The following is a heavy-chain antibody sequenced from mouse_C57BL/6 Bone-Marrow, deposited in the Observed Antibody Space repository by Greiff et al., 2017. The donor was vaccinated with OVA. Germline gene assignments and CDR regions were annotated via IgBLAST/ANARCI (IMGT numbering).Heavy chain of an antibody. CDR2: IYPSDSET. CDR1: GYTFTSYW. D-gene: IGHD2-5*01. Sequence: QVQLQQPGAELVRPGSSVKLSCKASGYTFTSYWMDWVKQRPGQGLEWIGNIYPSDSETHYNQKFKDKATLTVDKSSSTAYMQLSSLTSEDAAVYYGAGGYSNPAYWGQGTTLTVSS. CDR3: AGGYSNPAY. V-gene: IGHV1-61*01. J-gene: IGHJ2*01.